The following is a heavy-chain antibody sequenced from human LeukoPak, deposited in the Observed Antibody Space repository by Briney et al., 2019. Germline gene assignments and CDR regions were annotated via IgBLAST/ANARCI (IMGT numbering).Heavy chain of an antibody. CDR3: TKMTTGHDY. Sequence: SETLSLTCAVSGVSFDDYYWAWVRQTPGKGLEWIGEINHSGYTNDSPSLKSRVTLSIDTSRKQFSLNLRSVTVADAGTYYCTKMTTGHDYWGQGTLVTVSS. V-gene: IGHV4-34*01. D-gene: IGHD4-17*01. J-gene: IGHJ4*02. CDR2: INHSGYT. CDR1: GVSFDDYY.